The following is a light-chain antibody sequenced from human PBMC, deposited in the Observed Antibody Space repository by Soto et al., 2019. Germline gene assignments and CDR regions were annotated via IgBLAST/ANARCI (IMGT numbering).Light chain of an antibody. CDR3: HSYDSSLSASV. V-gene: IGLV1-40*01. CDR1: ISNIGAGYD. J-gene: IGLJ1*01. CDR2: GTT. Sequence: QSVLTQTPSLSGAPGQRVTISCTGRISNIGAGYDVHWYQHLPGTAPKLLIYGTTNRPSGVPDRFSGSKSGISASLAITGLQAEDEADYYCHSYDSSLSASVFGAGTKVTVL.